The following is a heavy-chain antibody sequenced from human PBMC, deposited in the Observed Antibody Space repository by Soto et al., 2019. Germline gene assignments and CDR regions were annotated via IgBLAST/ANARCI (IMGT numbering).Heavy chain of an antibody. CDR1: GFTFSSYA. J-gene: IGHJ4*02. D-gene: IGHD2-2*01. V-gene: IGHV3-23*01. Sequence: GESLKISCAASGFTFSSYAMSWVRQAPGKGLEWVSAISGSGGSTYYADSVKGRFTISRDNSKNTLYLQMNSLRAEDTAVYYCAKDKMAVSTSFDYWGQGTLVTVSS. CDR3: AKDKMAVSTSFDY. CDR2: ISGSGGST.